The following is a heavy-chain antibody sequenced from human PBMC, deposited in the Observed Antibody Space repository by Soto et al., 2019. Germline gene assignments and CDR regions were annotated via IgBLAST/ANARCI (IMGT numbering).Heavy chain of an antibody. CDR1: GESLHYYY. CDR2: FFDGEST. Sequence: SETLSLTCAVYGESLHYYYWSWIRQAPGQGLEWIGEFFDGESTHYNPSVKSRVTRSVDTSKNQFSLKLSSVTAADTAVYYCAREGTTVDSYYYYGMDVWGQGTTVTVSS. CDR3: AREGTTVDSYYYYGMDV. D-gene: IGHD1-1*01. V-gene: IGHV4-34*12. J-gene: IGHJ6*02.